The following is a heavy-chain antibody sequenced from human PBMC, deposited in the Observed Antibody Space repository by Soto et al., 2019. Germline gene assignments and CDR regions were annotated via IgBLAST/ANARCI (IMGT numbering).Heavy chain of an antibody. Sequence: SVKVSCKASGGTFSSYTISWVRQAPGQGLEWMGRIIPILGIANYAQKFQGRVTITADKSTSTAYMELSSLRSEDTAVYYCASGPGYCSSTSCFPPMYWGQGTLVTVSS. CDR3: ASGPGYCSSTSCFPPMY. J-gene: IGHJ4*02. CDR1: GGTFSSYT. D-gene: IGHD2-2*01. CDR2: IIPILGIA. V-gene: IGHV1-69*02.